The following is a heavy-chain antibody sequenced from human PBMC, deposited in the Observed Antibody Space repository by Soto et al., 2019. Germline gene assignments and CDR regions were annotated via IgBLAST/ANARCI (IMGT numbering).Heavy chain of an antibody. CDR3: AKDSEWVSVNHIDY. J-gene: IGHJ4*02. Sequence: GGSLRLSCAASGFTFSSYGMHWVRQAPGKGLEWVAVISYDGSNKYYADSVKGRFTISRDNSKNPLYLQMNSLRAEDTAVYYCAKDSEWVSVNHIDYWGQGTLVTVSS. V-gene: IGHV3-30*18. CDR1: GFTFSSYG. CDR2: ISYDGSNK. D-gene: IGHD1-26*01.